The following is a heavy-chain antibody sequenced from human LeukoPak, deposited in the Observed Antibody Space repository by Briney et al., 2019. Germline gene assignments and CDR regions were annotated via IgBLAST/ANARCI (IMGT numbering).Heavy chain of an antibody. J-gene: IGHJ4*02. Sequence: KTSETLSLTCGVYGGSFSGYYWSWIRQPPGKGLEWIGEINHSGSTNYNPSLKSRVTISVDTSKNQFSLKLSSVTAADTAVYYCAREDIVATIYDYWGQGTLVTVSS. D-gene: IGHD5-12*01. CDR2: INHSGST. V-gene: IGHV4-34*01. CDR3: AREDIVATIYDY. CDR1: GGSFSGYY.